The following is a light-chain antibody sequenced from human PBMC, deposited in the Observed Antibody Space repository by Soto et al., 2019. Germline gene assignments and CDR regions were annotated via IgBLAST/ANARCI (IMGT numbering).Light chain of an antibody. V-gene: IGLV2-14*01. CDR1: SXDVGGYNY. CDR3: SSYTSSRAYF. CDR2: EVS. J-gene: IGLJ1*01. Sequence: QSALTQPASVSGSPGQSVTISCTGTSXDVGGYNYVSWYQQQSGKAPKLMIHEVSNRPSGVSSRFSGSKSGNTASLTISGLQAEDEADYYCSSYTSSRAYFFGIRTKVTVL.